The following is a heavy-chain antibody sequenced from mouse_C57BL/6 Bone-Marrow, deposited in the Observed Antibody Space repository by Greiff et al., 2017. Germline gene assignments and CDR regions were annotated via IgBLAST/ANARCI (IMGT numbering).Heavy chain of an antibody. CDR3: ARSTNYFDY. J-gene: IGHJ2*01. CDR1: GYTFTSYG. V-gene: IGHV1-81*01. Sequence: QVQLQQSGAELARPGASVKLSCKASGYTFTSYGISWVKQRTGQGLEWIGEIYPRSGNTYYNEKFKGKATLTANKSSSTAYMELRSLTSDDAAVYFYARSTNYFDYWGQGTTLTVSS. CDR2: IYPRSGNT.